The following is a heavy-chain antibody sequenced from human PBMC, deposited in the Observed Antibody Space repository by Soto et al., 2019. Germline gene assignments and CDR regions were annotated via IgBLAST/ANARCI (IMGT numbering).Heavy chain of an antibody. Sequence: QVQLVQSGAEVKKPGASVKVSCKASGYTFTSYDINWVRQATGQGLEWMGWMNPNSGNTGYAQKFQGRVTMTRNTSISTAYMELSSLRSEDTAVYYCARTYYYDSSGSYYYYGMDVWGQGTTVTVSS. CDR2: MNPNSGNT. CDR1: GYTFTSYD. J-gene: IGHJ6*02. CDR3: ARTYYYDSSGSYYYYGMDV. D-gene: IGHD3-22*01. V-gene: IGHV1-8*01.